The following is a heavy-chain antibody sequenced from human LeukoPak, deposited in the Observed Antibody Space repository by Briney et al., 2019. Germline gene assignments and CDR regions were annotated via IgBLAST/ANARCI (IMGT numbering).Heavy chain of an antibody. CDR2: MYFTGSG. CDR1: GRSISRGNYY. V-gene: IGHV4-61*02. J-gene: IGHJ4*02. CDR3: ARFSVAPGGYTYDRGFFDF. Sequence: SQTLSLTCTVSGRSISRGNYYWSRIRQPAGKGLEWIGRMYFTGSGNYNPSLKSRVTISIDTSKNQFSLRLTSVTAADTAVYYCARFSVAPGGYTYDRGFFDFWGQGTLVIVSS. D-gene: IGHD5-18*01.